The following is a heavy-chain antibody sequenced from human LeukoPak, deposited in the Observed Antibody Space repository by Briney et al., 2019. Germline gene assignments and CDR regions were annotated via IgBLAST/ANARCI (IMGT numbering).Heavy chain of an antibody. CDR2: ITRRSNTI. CDR3: ARGRRIPSYYFDY. V-gene: IGHV3-48*01. D-gene: IGHD1-1*01. Sequence: PGGSLRLSCAASGFTFSDYAMNWVRQAPGKGLEWISYITRRSNTIYYADSVKGRFTISRDNAENSLYLQMNSLRAEDTAVYYCARGRRIPSYYFDYWGQGTLVIVSS. CDR1: GFTFSDYA. J-gene: IGHJ4*02.